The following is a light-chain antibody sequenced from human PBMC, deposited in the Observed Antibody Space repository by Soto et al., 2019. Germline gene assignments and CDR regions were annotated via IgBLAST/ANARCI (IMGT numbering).Light chain of an antibody. CDR1: SSNIGNNY. CDR3: GTWDSSLSAVV. V-gene: IGLV1-51*02. Sequence: QAVVTQPPSVSAAPGQKVTISCSGSSSNIGNNYVSWYQQLPGTAPKLLIYENNKRPSGIPDRFSGSKSGTSATLGITGLQTGDEADCYCGTWDSSLSAVVFGGGTKVTVL. CDR2: ENN. J-gene: IGLJ2*01.